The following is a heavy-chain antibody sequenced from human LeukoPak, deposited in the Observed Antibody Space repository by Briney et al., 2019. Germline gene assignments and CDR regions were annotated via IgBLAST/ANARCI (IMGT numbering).Heavy chain of an antibody. D-gene: IGHD2-21*02. CDR1: GFSFTIYW. CDR2: ISSDGSVT. CDR3: VRGSLRLPRSTPDY. J-gene: IGHJ4*02. V-gene: IGHV3-74*03. Sequence: RPGGSLRLSCAVSGFSFTIYWMHWVRHDPGKGLVWVSYISSDGSVTKYADSVKGRFTISRDNAVNTLYLQMNSLRVEDTAVYYCVRGSLRLPRSTPDYWGQGTLVTVSS.